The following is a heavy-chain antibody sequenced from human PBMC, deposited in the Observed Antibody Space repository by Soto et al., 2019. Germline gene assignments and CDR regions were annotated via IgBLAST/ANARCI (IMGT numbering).Heavy chain of an antibody. V-gene: IGHV1-3*05. CDR1: GYTFTGYA. Sequence: QVQLVQSGAEEKKPGASVKVSCKASGYTFTGYAMHWVRQAPGQRLEWMGWINAGNGNTKYSQKFQGRVTITRDTSASTAYMEPSTLRSEDTAVYDCARAVAVAAEFDYWRQGTLVSVSS. CDR3: ARAVAVAAEFDY. CDR2: INAGNGNT. J-gene: IGHJ4*02. D-gene: IGHD6-19*01.